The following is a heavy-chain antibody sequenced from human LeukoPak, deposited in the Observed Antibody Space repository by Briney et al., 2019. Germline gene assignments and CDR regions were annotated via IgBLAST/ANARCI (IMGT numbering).Heavy chain of an antibody. CDR2: ISSSSSYI. Sequence: GGFLRLSCAASGFTFSSYSMNWVRQAPGKGLEWVSSISSSSSYIYYADSVKGRFTISRDNAKNSLYLQMNSLRAEDTAVYYCARDGGIIAAAGSGTFDYWGQGTLVTVS. J-gene: IGHJ4*02. CDR3: ARDGGIIAAAGSGTFDY. CDR1: GFTFSSYS. V-gene: IGHV3-21*01. D-gene: IGHD6-13*01.